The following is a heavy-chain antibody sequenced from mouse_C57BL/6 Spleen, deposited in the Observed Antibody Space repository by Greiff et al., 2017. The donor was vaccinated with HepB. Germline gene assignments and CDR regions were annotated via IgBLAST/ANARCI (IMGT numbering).Heavy chain of an antibody. CDR1: GFTFTDYY. J-gene: IGHJ1*03. CDR3: ARYTVVRDWYFDV. V-gene: IGHV7-3*01. Sequence: EVKLMESGGGLVQPGGSLSLSCAASGFTFTDYYMSWVRQPPGKALEWLGFIRNKANGYTTEYSASVKGRFTISRDNSQSILYLQMNALRAEDSATYYCARYTVVRDWYFDVWGTGTTVTVSS. CDR2: IRNKANGYTT. D-gene: IGHD1-1*01.